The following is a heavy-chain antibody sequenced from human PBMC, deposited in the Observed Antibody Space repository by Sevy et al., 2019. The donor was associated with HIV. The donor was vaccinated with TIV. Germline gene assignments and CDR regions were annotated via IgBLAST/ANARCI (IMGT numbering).Heavy chain of an antibody. CDR3: ARGGCSSTRCYQVGDWFDP. CDR1: GFIFSSYW. J-gene: IGHJ5*02. CDR2: INQDGSEK. D-gene: IGHD2-2*01. V-gene: IGHV3-7*01. Sequence: GGSLRLSCAASGFIFSSYWMSWVRQAPGKGLEWVANINQDGSEKQYVDSVKGRFSISRDNAKNSLYLQMNGLRAEDTAVYYCARGGCSSTRCYQVGDWFDPWGQGTLVTVSS.